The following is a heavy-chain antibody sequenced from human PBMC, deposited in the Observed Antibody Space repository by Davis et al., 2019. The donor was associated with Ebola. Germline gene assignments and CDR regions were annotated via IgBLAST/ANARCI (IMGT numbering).Heavy chain of an antibody. Sequence: PGGSLRLSCAASGFTFSNYAMSWVRQAPGKGLEWVSAISGSGGNTYYADSVKGRFTISRDNSKNTLYLQMNSLRAEDTAVYYCPKLTAVTTGGVFDNWGQGTLVTVSS. CDR2: ISGSGGNT. CDR3: PKLTAVTTGGVFDN. CDR1: GFTFSNYA. J-gene: IGHJ4*02. D-gene: IGHD4-17*01. V-gene: IGHV3-23*01.